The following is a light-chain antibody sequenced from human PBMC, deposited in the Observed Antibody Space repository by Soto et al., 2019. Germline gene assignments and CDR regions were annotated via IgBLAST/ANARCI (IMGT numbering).Light chain of an antibody. V-gene: IGKV1D-13*01. CDR2: DVS. CDR1: QGIRND. CDR3: QQYNYYSWT. Sequence: AIQMTKSPSSLSASVGDTVNITCRASQGIRNDLGWYQQKPGEAPKLLIYDVSNLESGVPSRFSGRGFGTEFTLTISSLQPDDCATYYCQQYNYYSWTFGQGTKVDIK. J-gene: IGKJ1*01.